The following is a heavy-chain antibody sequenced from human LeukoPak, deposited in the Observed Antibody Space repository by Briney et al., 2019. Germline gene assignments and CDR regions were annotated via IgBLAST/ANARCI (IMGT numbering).Heavy chain of an antibody. J-gene: IGHJ6*04. CDR3: ARNSHDILTGYPYGMDV. CDR2: IYYSGST. CDR1: GGSISSSSYY. D-gene: IGHD3-9*01. V-gene: IGHV4-39*07. Sequence: SETLSLTCTVSGGSISSSSYYWGWIRQPPGKGLEWIGSIYYSGSTYYNPSLKSRVTISVDTSKNQFSLKLSSVTAADTAVYYCARNSHDILTGYPYGMDVWGKGTTVTVSS.